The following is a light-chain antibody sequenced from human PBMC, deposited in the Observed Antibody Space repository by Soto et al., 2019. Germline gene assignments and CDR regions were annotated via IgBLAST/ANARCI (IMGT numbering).Light chain of an antibody. CDR3: QHYGSSDTIT. CDR1: QSISNN. Sequence: IVMTHSPSTLALSPGSKSTLSCRASQSISNNFAWFQQKPGQVPRLLIYGASIRATGIPDSFSGSGSAADFTLTISRLETEDFALYYCQHYGSSDTITFGRGTRLEI. V-gene: IGKV3-20*01. CDR2: GAS. J-gene: IGKJ5*01.